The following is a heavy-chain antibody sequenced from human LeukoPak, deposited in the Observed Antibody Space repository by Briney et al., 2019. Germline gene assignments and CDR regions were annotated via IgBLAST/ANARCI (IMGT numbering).Heavy chain of an antibody. Sequence: SETLSLTCTVSGASISIYYWTWIRQPPGKGLEWIGYMYYSGSTSYNPSLKSRVSMSVDTSKNQFSLNLRSVTAADTAVYYCARDQGGPFDYWGQGTLVTVCS. CDR2: MYYSGST. V-gene: IGHV4-59*01. J-gene: IGHJ4*02. CDR3: ARDQGGPFDY. D-gene: IGHD2-15*01. CDR1: GASISIYY.